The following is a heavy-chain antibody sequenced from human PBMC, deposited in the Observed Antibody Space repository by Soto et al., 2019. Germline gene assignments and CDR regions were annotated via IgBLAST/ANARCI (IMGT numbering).Heavy chain of an antibody. CDR2: IYYSGST. Sequence: PSETLSLTCTVSGGSISSYYWSWXRQPPGKGLEWIGYIYYSGSTNYNPSLKSRVTISVDTSKNQFSLKLSSVTAADTAVYYCARYYGAILFDYWGQGTLVTVSS. J-gene: IGHJ4*02. V-gene: IGHV4-59*01. D-gene: IGHD4-17*01. CDR3: ARYYGAILFDY. CDR1: GGSISSYY.